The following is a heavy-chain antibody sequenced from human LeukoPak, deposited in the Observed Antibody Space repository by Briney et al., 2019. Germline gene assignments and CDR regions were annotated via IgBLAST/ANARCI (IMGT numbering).Heavy chain of an antibody. Sequence: PGGSLRLSCAASGFTFSSYAMSWVRQAPGKGLEWVSAISGSGGSTYYADSVKGRFTISRDNSKNTLYLQMNSLRAEDTAVYYCAKDERMVQGALAEYFQHWGQGTLVTVSS. V-gene: IGHV3-23*01. CDR1: GFTFSSYA. D-gene: IGHD3-10*01. CDR3: AKDERMVQGALAEYFQH. CDR2: ISGSGGST. J-gene: IGHJ1*01.